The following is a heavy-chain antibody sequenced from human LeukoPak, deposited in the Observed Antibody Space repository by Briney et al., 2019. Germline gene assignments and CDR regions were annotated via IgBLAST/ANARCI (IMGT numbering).Heavy chain of an antibody. CDR2: TYYRSKWYN. J-gene: IGHJ4*01. D-gene: IGHD3-22*01. CDR3: ERPLFNSGVYSFVWGFDY. Sequence: SQTLSLTCAISGDSVSSNSAAWNWIRQSPSRGLEWLGRTYYRSKWYNDYAVSVKSRITINPDTSKNQFSLQLNSVTPEDTAVYYWERPLFNSGVYSFVWGFDYGAQEP. V-gene: IGHV6-1*01. CDR1: GDSVSSNSAA.